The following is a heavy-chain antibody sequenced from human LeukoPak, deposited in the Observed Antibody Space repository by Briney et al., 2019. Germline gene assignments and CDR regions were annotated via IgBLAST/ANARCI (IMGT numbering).Heavy chain of an antibody. D-gene: IGHD2-21*02. CDR2: IYHSGST. CDR3: ARGVPTYCGGDCYSVGYFDY. J-gene: IGHJ4*02. Sequence: SETLSLTCTVSGYSISSGYYWGWIRQPPGKGLGWIGSIYHSGSTYYNPSLKSRVTISVDTSKNQFSLKLSSVTAADTAVYYCARGVPTYCGGDCYSVGYFDYWGQGTLVTVSS. CDR1: GYSISSGYY. V-gene: IGHV4-38-2*02.